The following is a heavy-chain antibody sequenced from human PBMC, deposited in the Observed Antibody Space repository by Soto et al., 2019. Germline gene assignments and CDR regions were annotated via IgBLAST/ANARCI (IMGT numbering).Heavy chain of an antibody. Sequence: NPSETLSLTCTVSGGSISSNSYDWSWIRQPPGKGLEWIGTISYSGSTYYNPSLKSRVTMSADTSKNQFSLNLNSVTAADTAVYYCASLPLLYYYGSSAYFLSWGQGTLVTVSS. V-gene: IGHV4-39*01. CDR2: ISYSGST. CDR1: GGSISSNSYD. D-gene: IGHD3-22*01. J-gene: IGHJ4*02. CDR3: ASLPLLYYYGSSAYFLS.